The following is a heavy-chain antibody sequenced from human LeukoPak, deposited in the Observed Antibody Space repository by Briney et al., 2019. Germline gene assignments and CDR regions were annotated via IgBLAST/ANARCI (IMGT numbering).Heavy chain of an antibody. D-gene: IGHD1-26*01. J-gene: IGHJ6*03. CDR3: ARTTNSYYYYYYIDV. Sequence: ASVKVSCKASGYTFNSAGISWVRQAPGQGLEWMGWINAYNDNTKYAEKLQGRVTMTTDTSTSTAYMELRSLKSDDTAVYYCARTTNSYYYYYYIDVWGKGTTVTVSS. CDR2: INAYNDNT. CDR1: GYTFNSAG. V-gene: IGHV1-18*01.